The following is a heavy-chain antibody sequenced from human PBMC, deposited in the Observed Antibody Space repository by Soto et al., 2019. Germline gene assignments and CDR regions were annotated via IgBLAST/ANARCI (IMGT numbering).Heavy chain of an antibody. CDR3: ARHPLGFGYTYVDV. Sequence: QVQLVQSGAEVKKPGSSVKVSCKASGGTFSNYALISWVRQAPGQGLEWMGGIIPIDATVNYAQKFQGRITITADESTTTAYMDLGSLRSEDTAVYYCARHPLGFGYTYVDVWGQGTTVTVSS. D-gene: IGHD3-10*01. CDR2: IIPIDATV. CDR1: GGTFSNYA. J-gene: IGHJ6*01. V-gene: IGHV1-69*12.